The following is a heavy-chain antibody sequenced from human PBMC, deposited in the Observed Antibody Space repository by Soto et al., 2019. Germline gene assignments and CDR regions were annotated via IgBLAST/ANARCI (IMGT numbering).Heavy chain of an antibody. CDR3: AKDGVPGITGTWDY. J-gene: IGHJ4*02. V-gene: IGHV3-23*01. Sequence: GGSLRLSCAASGFTFSSYAMSWVRQAPGKGLEWVSAISGSGGSTYYADSVKGRFTISRDNSKNTLYLQMNSLRAEDTAVYYCAKDGVPGITGTWDYWGQGTLVTVSS. CDR2: ISGSGGST. D-gene: IGHD1-7*01. CDR1: GFTFSSYA.